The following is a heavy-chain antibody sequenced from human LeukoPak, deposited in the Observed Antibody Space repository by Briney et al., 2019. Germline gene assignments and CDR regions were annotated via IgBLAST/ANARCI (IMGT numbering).Heavy chain of an antibody. V-gene: IGHV4-38-2*01. D-gene: IGHD4-17*01. CDR3: ARDRLRYYMDV. J-gene: IGHJ6*03. Sequence: SETLSLTCAVSGYSISSGYYWGWIRQPPGKGLEWIGRIYTSGSTNYNPSLKSRVTMSVDTSKNQFSLKLSSVTAADTAVYYCARDRLRYYMDVWGKGTTVTVSS. CDR2: IYTSGST. CDR1: GYSISSGYY.